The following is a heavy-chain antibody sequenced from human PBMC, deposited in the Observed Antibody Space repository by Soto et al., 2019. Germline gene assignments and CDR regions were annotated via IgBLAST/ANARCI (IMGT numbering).Heavy chain of an antibody. CDR1: GFTFSSYG. V-gene: IGHV3-33*01. Sequence: QVQLVESGGGVVQPGRSLRLSCAASGFTFSSYGMHWVRQAPGKGLEWVAVIWYDGSNKYYADSVKGRFTISRDNSKNTMYMQMNSLRAEATAVSYCARIMCGGDCYDFDYWGQGTLVTVSS. CDR2: IWYDGSNK. D-gene: IGHD2-21*02. J-gene: IGHJ4*02. CDR3: ARIMCGGDCYDFDY.